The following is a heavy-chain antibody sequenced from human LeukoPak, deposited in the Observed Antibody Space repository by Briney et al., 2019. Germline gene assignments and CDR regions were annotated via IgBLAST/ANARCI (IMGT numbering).Heavy chain of an antibody. CDR3: VTSGWFNNHFYSTDV. CDR2: INPNSGGT. D-gene: IGHD6-19*01. V-gene: IGHV1-2*02. J-gene: IGHJ6*03. CDR1: GDTVIDYY. Sequence: GASVKVSCKASGDTVIDYYIHWVRQAPGQGLEWMGWINPNSGGTDYAQRFQGRVTMTRDTSITTAYMELSSLTSDDTAVYYCVTSGWFNNHFYSTDVWGKGTTVTVSS.